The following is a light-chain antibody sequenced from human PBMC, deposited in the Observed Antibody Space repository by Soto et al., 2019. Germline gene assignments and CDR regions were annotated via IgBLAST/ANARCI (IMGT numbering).Light chain of an antibody. CDR3: QQYGSSPDT. CDR2: GPS. J-gene: IGKJ5*01. CDR1: QSVSSN. Sequence: ENVLTQSPGTLSLSPGGRATVCCRASQSVSSNLAVSQQTPGQPPRPLIDGPSSRATGIPDRFSGSGSGPDFTLTISRLEPEDFAVYYCQQYGSSPDTFGQATRLEIK. V-gene: IGKV3-20*01.